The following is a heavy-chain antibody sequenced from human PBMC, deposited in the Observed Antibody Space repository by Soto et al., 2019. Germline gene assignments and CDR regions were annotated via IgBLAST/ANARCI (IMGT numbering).Heavy chain of an antibody. Sequence: EVQLLQSGGGVVQPGGSLRLSCAVSGFSFNNYAMNWVRLAPGKGLEWVSSISGGGTGTYSADAVRGRFTISIDKSRNTVYLQMSSLREEDTAVYYCAKGHYYDNVGNWVANQAFDSWGQGSLVTVSS. V-gene: IGHV3-23*01. CDR2: ISGGGTGT. CDR3: AKGHYYDNVGNWVANQAFDS. J-gene: IGHJ4*02. D-gene: IGHD3-22*01. CDR1: GFSFNNYA.